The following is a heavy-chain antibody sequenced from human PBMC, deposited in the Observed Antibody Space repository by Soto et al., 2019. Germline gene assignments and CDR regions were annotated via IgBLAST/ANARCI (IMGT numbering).Heavy chain of an antibody. Sequence: SVKVSCKASGYTFASYAISWMRQAPGQGLEWMGWISAYNGNTNYAQKLQGRVTMTTDTSTSTAYMELRSLRSDDTAVYYCAGDPPPPDYWGQGTLVTVSS. CDR3: AGDPPPPDY. CDR1: GYTFASYA. V-gene: IGHV1-18*01. J-gene: IGHJ4*02. CDR2: ISAYNGNT.